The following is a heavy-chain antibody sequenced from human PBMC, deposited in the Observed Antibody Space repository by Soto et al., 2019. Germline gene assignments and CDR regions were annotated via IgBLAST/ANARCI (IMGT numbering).Heavy chain of an antibody. CDR1: GYTFTGYF. Sequence: QVLLVQSGAEVKKPAASLKVSCKASGYTFTGYFIHWVRQAPGQGLEWMGWINPNSGDTDYAQQFQSRVTVTRDTTINTAYMELSRLGFDDTALYYCARQGNSRPYNWIDAWGQGTRVTVAS. V-gene: IGHV1-2*02. D-gene: IGHD1-7*01. CDR2: INPNSGDT. CDR3: ARQGNSRPYNWIDA. J-gene: IGHJ5*02.